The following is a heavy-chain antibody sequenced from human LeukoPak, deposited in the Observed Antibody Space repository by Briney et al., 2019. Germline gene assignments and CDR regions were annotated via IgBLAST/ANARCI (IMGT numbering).Heavy chain of an antibody. J-gene: IGHJ4*02. V-gene: IGHV4-39*01. CDR2: IYYSGST. D-gene: IGHD6-13*01. CDR1: GGSISSSSYY. CDR3: ARQHRSWRYYFDY. Sequence: SETLSLTCTVSGGSISSSSYYWGWIRQPPGKGLEWIGSIYYSGSTYYNPSLKSRVTISVDTSNDQFSLKLSSVTAADTAVYYCARQHRSWRYYFDYWGQGTLVTVSS.